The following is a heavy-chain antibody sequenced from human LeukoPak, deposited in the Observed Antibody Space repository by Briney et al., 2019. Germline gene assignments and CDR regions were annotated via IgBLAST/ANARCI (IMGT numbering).Heavy chain of an antibody. CDR1: GFLFHVYS. D-gene: IGHD3-9*01. J-gene: IGHJ4*02. Sequence: GGSLRLSCRTSGFLFHVYSMTWVRQAPGKGLEWISTISHSDESTYYADSVKGRFIISRDNSKNTVYLQMNSLRVEDTALYHYAKTYDTSTSPDDWGQGTLVSVSS. CDR3: AKTYDTSTSPDD. V-gene: IGHV3-23*01. CDR2: ISHSDEST.